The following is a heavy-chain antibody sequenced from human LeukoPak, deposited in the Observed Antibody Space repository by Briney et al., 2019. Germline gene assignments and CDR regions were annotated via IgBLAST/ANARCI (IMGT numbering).Heavy chain of an antibody. CDR3: ATPLDYYDRSDSHQGGD. CDR2: ISGSGGST. V-gene: IGHV3-23*01. D-gene: IGHD3-22*01. J-gene: IGHJ4*02. Sequence: PRGSLRLSCAASGFTLRSYAMSWVRQAPGKGLEWVSTISGSGGSTYYADSVKGRFTISRDISKNTLYLQMNSLRAEDTAVYYCATPLDYYDRSDSHQGGDWGQGTLVTVSS. CDR1: GFTLRSYA.